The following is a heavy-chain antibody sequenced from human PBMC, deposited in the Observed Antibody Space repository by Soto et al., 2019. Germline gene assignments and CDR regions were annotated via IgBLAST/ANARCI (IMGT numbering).Heavy chain of an antibody. CDR2: INHSGST. Sequence: PSETLSLTCAVYGGSFSGYYWSWIRQPPGKGLEWIGEINHSGSTNYNPSLKSRVTISVDTSKNQFSLKLSSVTAADTAVYYCATCITMVRGAQRGVYFDYWGQGTLVTVSS. CDR1: GGSFSGYY. J-gene: IGHJ4*02. CDR3: ATCITMVRGAQRGVYFDY. D-gene: IGHD3-10*01. V-gene: IGHV4-34*01.